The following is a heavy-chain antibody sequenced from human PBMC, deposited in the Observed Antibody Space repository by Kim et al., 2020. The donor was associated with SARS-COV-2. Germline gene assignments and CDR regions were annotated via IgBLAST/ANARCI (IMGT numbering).Heavy chain of an antibody. V-gene: IGHV1-69*13. CDR2: INPIFGPP. Sequence: SVKVSCKASGGTFSSDSITWVRQGPGQGLEWMGEINPIFGPPNYAQKFQGRVSITADESMTTVYMELSSLTSDDTAVYYCARHAGTYFYWFDPWGQGTL. J-gene: IGHJ5*02. CDR1: GGTFSSDS. CDR3: ARHAGTYFYWFDP. D-gene: IGHD3-10*01.